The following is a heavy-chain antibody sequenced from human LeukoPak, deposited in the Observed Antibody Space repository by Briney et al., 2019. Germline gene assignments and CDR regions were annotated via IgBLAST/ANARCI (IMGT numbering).Heavy chain of an antibody. CDR2: IYTSGST. D-gene: IGHD2-2*02. CDR1: GGSISSYY. J-gene: IGHJ2*01. V-gene: IGHV4-4*09. CDR3: ARHARFCSSTSCYTDWYFDL. Sequence: PETLSLTCTVSGGSISSYYWSWIRQPPGKGLEWIGYIYTSGSTNYNPSLKSRVTISVDTSKNQFSLKLSSVTAADTAVYYCARHARFCSSTSCYTDWYFDLWGRGTLVTVSS.